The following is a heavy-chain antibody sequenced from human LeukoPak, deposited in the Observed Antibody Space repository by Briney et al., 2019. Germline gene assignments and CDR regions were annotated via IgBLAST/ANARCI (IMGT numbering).Heavy chain of an antibody. V-gene: IGHV3-7*05. CDR2: IKQDGSEK. CDR1: GFTFSNAW. Sequence: GGSLRLSCAASGFTFSNAWMSWVRQAPGKGLEWVAKIKQDGSEKYYVDSVKGRFTISRDNAKNSLYLQMDSLGAEDTAVYYCARRGTSSSWAHFDYWGQGTLVTVSS. CDR3: ARRGTSSSWAHFDY. D-gene: IGHD6-13*01. J-gene: IGHJ4*02.